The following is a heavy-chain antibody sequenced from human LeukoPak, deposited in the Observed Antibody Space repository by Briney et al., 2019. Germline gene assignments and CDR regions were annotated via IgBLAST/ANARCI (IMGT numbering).Heavy chain of an antibody. CDR3: ARVGYSSSSVYFDY. J-gene: IGHJ4*02. CDR2: INPSGGST. V-gene: IGHV1-46*01. Sequence: IINPSGGSTSYAQNFQGRVTMTRDTSTSTVYMELSSLRSEDTAVYYCARVGYSSSSVYFDYWGQGTLVTVSS. D-gene: IGHD6-6*01.